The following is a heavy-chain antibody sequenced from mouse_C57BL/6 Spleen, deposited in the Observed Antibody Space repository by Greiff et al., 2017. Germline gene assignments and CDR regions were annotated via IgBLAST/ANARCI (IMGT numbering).Heavy chain of an antibody. Sequence: VQLQQSGPELVKPGASVKISCKASGYTFTDYYMNWVKQSHGKSLEWIGDINPNNGGTSYNQKFKGKATLTVDKSSSTAYMELRSLTSEDSAVYYCEASYYYGSSPGYWGQGTTLTVSS. V-gene: IGHV1-26*01. CDR3: EASYYYGSSPGY. CDR1: GYTFTDYY. CDR2: INPNNGGT. J-gene: IGHJ2*01. D-gene: IGHD1-1*01.